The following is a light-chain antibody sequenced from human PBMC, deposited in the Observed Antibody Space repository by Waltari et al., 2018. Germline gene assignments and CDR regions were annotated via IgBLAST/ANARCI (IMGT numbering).Light chain of an antibody. Sequence: EIVLTQSPGTLSLSPGERATLSCRASQSVRGSLAWYQQKAGQAPRLLIYGASSRATGIPDRFSGGGSGTDFSLTISRLEPEDFATYFCQQYYNTPGGTFGQGTKVEIK. CDR1: QSVRGS. V-gene: IGKV3-20*01. CDR3: QQYYNTPGGT. J-gene: IGKJ1*01. CDR2: GAS.